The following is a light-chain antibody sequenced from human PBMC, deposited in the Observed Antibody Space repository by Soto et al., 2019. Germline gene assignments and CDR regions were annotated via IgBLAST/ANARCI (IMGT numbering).Light chain of an antibody. CDR3: QQYNSYSPEGLT. CDR1: QSISNW. V-gene: IGKV1-5*03. Sequence: DIQMTQSASTLSASVGDRVTITCRAGQSISNWLAWYQQKPGKAPKLLIYKASSLESGVPSRFSGSGSGTEFTLTISSLQPDDFATYFCQQYNSYSPEGLTFGGGTKVDIK. CDR2: KAS. J-gene: IGKJ4*01.